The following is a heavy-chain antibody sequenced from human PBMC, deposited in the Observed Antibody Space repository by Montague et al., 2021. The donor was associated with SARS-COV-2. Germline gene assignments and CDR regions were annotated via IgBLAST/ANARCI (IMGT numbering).Heavy chain of an antibody. CDR3: ARHMSDCSKGICHTYYYYGWDV. J-gene: IGHJ6*02. Sequence: SETLSLTCTVSGGSISRSYWSWIRQPPGRGLEWIAYIYYTGSTXXXPSXXXRVTISVDTSKNQLSLKLISVTAADTAVYFCARHMSDCSKGICHTYYYYGWDVWGQGTTVTVSS. V-gene: IGHV4-59*08. D-gene: IGHD2-8*01. CDR2: IYYTGST. CDR1: GGSISRSY.